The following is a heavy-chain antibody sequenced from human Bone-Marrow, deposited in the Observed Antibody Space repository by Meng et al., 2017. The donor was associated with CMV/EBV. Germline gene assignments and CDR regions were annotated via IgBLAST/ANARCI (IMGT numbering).Heavy chain of an antibody. CDR3: AKDEGLGAFDI. Sequence: GGSLRLSCAASGFTFSSYWMHWVRQAPGKGLVWVSRINSDGSSTSYADSVKGRFTISRDNAKNTLYLQMNSLRAEDTAVYYCAKDEGLGAFDIWGQGTRVTCSS. D-gene: IGHD7-27*01. CDR1: GFTFSSYW. V-gene: IGHV3-74*01. J-gene: IGHJ3*02. CDR2: INSDGSST.